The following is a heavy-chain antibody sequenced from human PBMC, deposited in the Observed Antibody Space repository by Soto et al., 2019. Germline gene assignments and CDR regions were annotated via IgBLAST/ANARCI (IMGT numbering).Heavy chain of an antibody. J-gene: IGHJ4*02. CDR3: AREQDWGRPYFDY. V-gene: IGHV1-69*06. D-gene: IGHD7-27*01. CDR2: IIPIFGTA. Sequence: SVKVSCKASGGTFSSYAISWVRQAPGQGLEWMGGIIPIFGTANYAQKFQGRVTITADKSTSTAYMELSSLRSEDTAVYYCAREQDWGRPYFDYWGQGTLVTVSS. CDR1: GGTFSSYA.